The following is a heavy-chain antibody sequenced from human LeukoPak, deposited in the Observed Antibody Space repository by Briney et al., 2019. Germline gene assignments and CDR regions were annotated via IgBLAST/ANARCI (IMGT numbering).Heavy chain of an antibody. V-gene: IGHV3-20*04. CDR3: ARDPGDILVAGTFDY. Sequence: GGSLRLSCAASGFTFSSYWIHWVRQAPGKGLEWVSGITWNGGSTGYADSVKGRFTISRDNAKNSLYLQMNSLRAEDTAFYYCARDPGDILVAGTFDYWGQGTLVTVSS. CDR1: GFTFSSYW. J-gene: IGHJ4*02. CDR2: ITWNGGST. D-gene: IGHD6-19*01.